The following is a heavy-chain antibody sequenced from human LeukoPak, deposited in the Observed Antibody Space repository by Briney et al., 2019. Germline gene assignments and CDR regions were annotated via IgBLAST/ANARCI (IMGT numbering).Heavy chain of an antibody. Sequence: GGSLRLSCAVSGFTFRTYWMSWVRQAPGKGLEWVANIKQDGSEKYYVDSVKGRFTISRDNAKNSLYLQMNSLRADDTAVYYCAKQTYYYDSGSYSPIDPWGQGTLVTVSS. J-gene: IGHJ5*02. CDR1: GFTFRTYW. CDR2: IKQDGSEK. D-gene: IGHD3-10*01. V-gene: IGHV3-7*01. CDR3: AKQTYYYDSGSYSPIDP.